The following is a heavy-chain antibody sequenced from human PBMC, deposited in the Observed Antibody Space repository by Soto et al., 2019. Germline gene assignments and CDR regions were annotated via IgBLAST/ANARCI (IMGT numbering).Heavy chain of an antibody. D-gene: IGHD2-2*01. J-gene: IGHJ4*02. CDR1: GGTFVRHV. V-gene: IGHV1-69*09. CDR2: INPLSGIS. CDR3: ATPACAATWCSPSHNLDH. Sequence: QVQLVQSGAEVKKPESSVKVSCKTSGGTFVRHVISWVRQAPGQGPEWMGKINPLSGISNYAQKFQDRVTFTADTDSSTAYMELSSRRSDDTAVYYCATPACAATWCSPSHNLDHWGQGTLVTVSS.